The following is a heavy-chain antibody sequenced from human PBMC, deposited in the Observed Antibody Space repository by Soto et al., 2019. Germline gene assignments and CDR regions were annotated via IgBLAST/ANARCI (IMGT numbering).Heavy chain of an antibody. Sequence: PGGSLRLSCAAFGFTFSSYAMHWVRQAPGKGLEWVAVISYDGSNKYYADSVKGRFTISRDNSKNTLYLQMNSLRAEDTAVYYWARDYYDSSGYEKYYYYGMDVWGQGTTVTVSS. D-gene: IGHD3-22*01. J-gene: IGHJ6*02. CDR3: ARDYYDSSGYEKYYYYGMDV. V-gene: IGHV3-30-3*01. CDR1: GFTFSSYA. CDR2: ISYDGSNK.